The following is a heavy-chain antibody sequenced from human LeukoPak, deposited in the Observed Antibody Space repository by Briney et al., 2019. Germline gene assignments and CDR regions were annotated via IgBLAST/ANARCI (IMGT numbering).Heavy chain of an antibody. CDR3: ARDGPPFDYYDSSGYTVVSYFDY. Sequence: PSETLSLTCTVSGGSISSYYWSWIRQPPGKGLEWIGYIYYSGSTNYNPSLKSRVTMSVDTSKNQFSLKLSSVTAADTAVYYCARDGPPFDYYDSSGYTVVSYFDYWGQGTLVTVSS. J-gene: IGHJ4*02. CDR1: GGSISSYY. V-gene: IGHV4-59*12. D-gene: IGHD3-22*01. CDR2: IYYSGST.